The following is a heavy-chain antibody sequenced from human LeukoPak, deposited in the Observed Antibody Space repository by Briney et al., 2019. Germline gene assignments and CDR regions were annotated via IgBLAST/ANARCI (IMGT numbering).Heavy chain of an antibody. D-gene: IGHD3-3*01. J-gene: IGHJ5*02. V-gene: IGHV4-34*01. CDR2: INHSGST. Sequence: SETLSLTCAVDGGSFSGYYWTWIRQPPGKGLEWIGEINHSGSTNYNPSLKSRVTILVDTSKNQFSLKLSSVTAADTAVYYCARVYRSGVWFDPWGQGTLVTVSS. CDR1: GGSFSGYY. CDR3: ARVYRSGVWFDP.